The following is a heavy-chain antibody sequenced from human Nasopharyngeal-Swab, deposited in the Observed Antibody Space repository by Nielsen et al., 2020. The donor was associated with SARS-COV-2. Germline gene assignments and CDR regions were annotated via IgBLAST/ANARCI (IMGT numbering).Heavy chain of an antibody. V-gene: IGHV4-30-2*01. CDR3: ARGSMGSGSYADY. Sequence: SALAGASISSGGYSWSWIRQPPGGGLEWIGYIYHRGSTYYNPSLKSRVTISVDRSKNQFSLKLSSVTAADTALYYCARGSMGSGSYADYWGQGTLVTVSS. D-gene: IGHD1-26*01. CDR1: GASISSGGYS. CDR2: IYHRGST. J-gene: IGHJ4*02.